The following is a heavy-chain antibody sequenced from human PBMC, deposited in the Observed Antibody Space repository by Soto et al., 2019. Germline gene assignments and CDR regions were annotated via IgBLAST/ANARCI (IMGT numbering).Heavy chain of an antibody. CDR2: ISYDGSNK. Sequence: GGSLRLSCAASGFTFSSYGMHWVRQAPGKGLEWVEVISYDGSNKYYADSVKGQFTISRDNSKNTLYLQMNSLRAEDTAVYYCAKDVYPRITIFAFDYWGQGTLVTVSS. D-gene: IGHD3-3*01. V-gene: IGHV3-30*18. J-gene: IGHJ4*02. CDR1: GFTFSSYG. CDR3: AKDVYPRITIFAFDY.